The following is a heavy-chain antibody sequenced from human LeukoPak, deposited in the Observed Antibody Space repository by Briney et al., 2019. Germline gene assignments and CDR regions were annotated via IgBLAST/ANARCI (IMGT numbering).Heavy chain of an antibody. CDR1: GYTFTSYD. CDR2: MNPNSGNT. CDR3: ARARDIVATNWFDP. V-gene: IGHV1-8*01. Sequence: ASVKVSCKASGYTFTSYDINWVRQATGQGLEWMGWMNPNSGNTGYAQKFQGRVTMTRNTSISTAYMELSSLRSEDTAVYYCARARDIVATNWFDPWGQGTLVTVSS. J-gene: IGHJ5*02. D-gene: IGHD5-12*01.